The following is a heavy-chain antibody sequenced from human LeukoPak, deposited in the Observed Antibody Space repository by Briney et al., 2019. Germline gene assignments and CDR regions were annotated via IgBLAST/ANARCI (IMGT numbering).Heavy chain of an antibody. Sequence: GGSLRLSCAAAGFTFSSYGMHWVRQAPGKGLEWVAFIRYDGSNKYYADSVKGRFTISRDNSKSTLYLQMNRLRAEDTAVYYCAKVGYYDSSGYYGDAFDIWGQGTMVTVSS. D-gene: IGHD3-22*01. CDR1: GFTFSSYG. J-gene: IGHJ3*02. CDR3: AKVGYYDSSGYYGDAFDI. V-gene: IGHV3-30*02. CDR2: IRYDGSNK.